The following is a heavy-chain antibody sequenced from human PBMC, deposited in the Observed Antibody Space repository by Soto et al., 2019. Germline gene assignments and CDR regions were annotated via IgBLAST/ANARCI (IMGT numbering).Heavy chain of an antibody. V-gene: IGHV3-9*01. CDR3: AKGASTTVFAFNDY. CDR2: ISWNSGNL. D-gene: IGHD4-17*01. Sequence: EVQLVESGGGLVQPGRSLRLSCAASGFTFGDSAMHWVRQGPGKGLEWVSSISWNSGNLGYADSVKGRFTIARDNAKNSRYLQMNSLRGEDTALYYCAKGASTTVFAFNDYWGQGTLVTVSS. J-gene: IGHJ4*02. CDR1: GFTFGDSA.